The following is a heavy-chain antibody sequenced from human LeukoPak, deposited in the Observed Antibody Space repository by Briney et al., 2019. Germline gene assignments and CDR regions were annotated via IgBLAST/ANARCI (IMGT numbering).Heavy chain of an antibody. CDR3: AREGVVVTYGMDV. CDR1: GFTFSSYS. V-gene: IGHV3-21*01. J-gene: IGHJ6*02. Sequence: GGSLRLSCAASGFTFSSYSMNWVRQAPGKGLEWVSSISSSSSYIYYADSVKGRFTISRDNAKNSLYLQMNSLRAEDTAVYYCAREGVVVTYGMDVWGQGTTVTVSS. CDR2: ISSSSSYI. D-gene: IGHD2-15*01.